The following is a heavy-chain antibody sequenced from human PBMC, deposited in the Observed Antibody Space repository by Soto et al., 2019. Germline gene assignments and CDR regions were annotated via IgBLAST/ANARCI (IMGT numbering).Heavy chain of an antibody. D-gene: IGHD6-19*01. J-gene: IGHJ6*02. CDR1: GYSFTSYW. V-gene: IGHV5-10-1*01. CDR3: SRRQAGYYGMDV. Sequence: GESLKISCKGSGYSFTSYWISWVRQMPGKGLEWMGGIDPSDSYTNYSPSFQGHVTISADKSISTAYLQWSSLKASDTAMYYCSRRQAGYYGMDVWGQGTTVTVSS. CDR2: IDPSDSYT.